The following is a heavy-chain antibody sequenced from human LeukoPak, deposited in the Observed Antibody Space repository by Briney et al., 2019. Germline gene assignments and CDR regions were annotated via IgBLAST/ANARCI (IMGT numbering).Heavy chain of an antibody. CDR2: LHPNSGGT. V-gene: IGHV1-2*02. J-gene: IGHJ4*02. CDR1: GYRFTGYY. CDR3: AREYCSGGGCYDFDY. D-gene: IGHD2-15*01. Sequence: ASVKVSCKASGYRFTGYYMHWVRQAPGQGLELMGWLHPNSGGTSYAQKFEGRVTMTRDTSISTAYMELSRLRSDDTAVYYCAREYCSGGGCYDFDYWGQGTLVTV.